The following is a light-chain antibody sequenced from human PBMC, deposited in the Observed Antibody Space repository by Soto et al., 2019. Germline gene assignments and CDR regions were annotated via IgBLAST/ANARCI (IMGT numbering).Light chain of an antibody. CDR3: AAWDDSLSGVL. CDR2: RNN. Sequence: QSLLTQPPSASGAPGQRVTISCSGSSSNIGSNYVYWYQQLPGTAPKLLIYRNNQRRSGVPDRFSGSKSGTSVSLAISGLRSEDEANYYCAAWDDSLSGVLFGGGTKLTVL. V-gene: IGLV1-47*01. J-gene: IGLJ2*01. CDR1: SSNIGSNY.